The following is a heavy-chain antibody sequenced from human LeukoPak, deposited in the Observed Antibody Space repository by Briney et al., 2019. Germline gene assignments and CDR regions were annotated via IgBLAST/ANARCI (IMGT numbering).Heavy chain of an antibody. Sequence: GGSLRLSCTASGFTFSGYAMSWVRQAPGKGLEWVSAISRSGAGTYFADSVKGRFTISRDNSKNTLYLQMNSLRAEDTAVYYCAKGDGYSSGWYTWCFDLWGRGTLVTVSS. J-gene: IGHJ2*01. CDR1: GFTFSGYA. D-gene: IGHD6-19*01. CDR2: ISRSGAGT. V-gene: IGHV3-23*01. CDR3: AKGDGYSSGWYTWCFDL.